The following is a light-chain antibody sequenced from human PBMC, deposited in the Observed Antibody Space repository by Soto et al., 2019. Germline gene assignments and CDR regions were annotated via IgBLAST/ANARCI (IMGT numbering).Light chain of an antibody. CDR1: QSLNSRN. CDR3: QQYGSSPWT. Sequence: EIVLTQSPVTLSLSPGERATLSCRASQSLNSRNLAWYQQKPGQAPRLLISGASSRATGIPDRFSGSGSGTDFTLTISRLEPEDFAIYYCQQYGSSPWTFGPGTKVDIK. CDR2: GAS. V-gene: IGKV3-20*01. J-gene: IGKJ1*01.